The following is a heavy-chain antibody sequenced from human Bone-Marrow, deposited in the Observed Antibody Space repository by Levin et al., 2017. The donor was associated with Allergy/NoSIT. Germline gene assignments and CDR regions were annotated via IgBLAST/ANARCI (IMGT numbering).Heavy chain of an antibody. J-gene: IGHJ4*02. D-gene: IGHD1-26*01. CDR3: ASRTMWD. CDR1: GITFSNYW. V-gene: IGHV3-7*01. CDR2: MKEDGSET. Sequence: GGSLRLSCAASGITFSNYWVTWVRQTPGNGLEWLANMKEDGSETHYLDSVRGRFTISRDNAKNSLFLQLNTLRAEDTAIYYCASRTMWDWGQGTLVTVSS.